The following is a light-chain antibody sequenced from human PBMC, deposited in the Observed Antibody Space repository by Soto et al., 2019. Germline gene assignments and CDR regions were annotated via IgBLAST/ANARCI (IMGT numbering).Light chain of an antibody. V-gene: IGLV1-44*01. J-gene: IGLJ3*02. CDR3: AAWDDSLNGHWV. Sequence: QSVLTQPPSASGTPGRRVTISCSGSSSNIGSDTVNWYQQLPGAAPKLLIYSNYQRPSGVPDRFSGSKSGTSASLAISGLQSEDEADYYCAAWDDSLNGHWVFGGGTKLTVL. CDR1: SSNIGSDT. CDR2: SNY.